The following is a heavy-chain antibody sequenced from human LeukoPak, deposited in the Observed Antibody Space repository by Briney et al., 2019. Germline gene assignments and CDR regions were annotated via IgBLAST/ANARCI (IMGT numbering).Heavy chain of an antibody. CDR1: GGSFSGYH. CDR2: INHSGST. J-gene: IGHJ4*02. CDR3: ARGGRYYDFWSGYPAAIDY. D-gene: IGHD3-3*01. Sequence: PSETLSHTCAVYGGSFSGYHWSWIRPPPEKGLEWIGEINHSGSTNYNPSLKSRVTISVDTSKNQFSLKLSSVTAADTAVYYCARGGRYYDFWSGYPAAIDYWGQGTLVTVSS. V-gene: IGHV4-34*01.